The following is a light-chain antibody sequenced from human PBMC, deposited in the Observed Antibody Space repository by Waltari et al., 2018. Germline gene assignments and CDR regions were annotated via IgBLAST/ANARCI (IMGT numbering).Light chain of an antibody. J-gene: IGKJ1*01. CDR1: QSINNY. CDR3: QQSYNNPRA. CDR2: AAS. V-gene: IGKV1-39*01. Sequence: IQMTQSPSSLSASVGDRVAITCRASQSINNYVNWYQQKPGKAPKLLIYAASTLQSGVPSRFSGGGSGTEFTLTISSLQPEDFATYYCQQSYNNPRAFGQGTKVEIK.